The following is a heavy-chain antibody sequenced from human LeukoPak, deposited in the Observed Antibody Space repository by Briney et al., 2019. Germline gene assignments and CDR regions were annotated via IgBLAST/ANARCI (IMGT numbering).Heavy chain of an antibody. V-gene: IGHV1-46*01. J-gene: IGHJ4*02. CDR2: INPSGGST. CDR1: GYTFTTYY. CDR3: ARDGSSSWEDY. D-gene: IGHD6-13*01. Sequence: ASVKVSCKASGYTFTTYYMHWVPQAPGQGLEWMGMINPSGGSTSYAQKFQGRVTITRDTSTFTVYMELSSLRSDDTAVYYCARDGSSSWEDYWGQGILVTVSS.